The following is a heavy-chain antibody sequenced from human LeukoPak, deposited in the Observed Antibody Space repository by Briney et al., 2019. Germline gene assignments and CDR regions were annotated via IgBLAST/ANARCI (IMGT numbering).Heavy chain of an antibody. Sequence: TSETLSLTCNVSGDSLTSNFWSWIRQTPGKGLEWIGYAFHSGTTNYSPSLKSRVTISLDTSKKQIYLRLASVTAADTALYYCARRMATVTDAFDIWGRGTMVSVSS. D-gene: IGHD5-24*01. CDR1: GDSLTSNF. CDR3: ARRMATVTDAFDI. J-gene: IGHJ3*02. V-gene: IGHV4-59*08. CDR2: AFHSGTT.